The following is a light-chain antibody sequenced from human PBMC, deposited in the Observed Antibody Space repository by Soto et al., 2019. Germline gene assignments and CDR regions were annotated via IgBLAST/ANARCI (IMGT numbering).Light chain of an antibody. J-gene: IGKJ4*01. V-gene: IGKV3-11*01. CDR1: QSXSSY. CDR2: DAS. Sequence: EIVLTQSPATLSLSPGERATLSCRASQSXSSYLAWYQQKPGQAPRLLIYDASNRXTGIPARFSGSGSGTDFTLTISSLXPEDFAVYYCQQRSNWPPTFGGGTKVEIK. CDR3: QQRSNWPPT.